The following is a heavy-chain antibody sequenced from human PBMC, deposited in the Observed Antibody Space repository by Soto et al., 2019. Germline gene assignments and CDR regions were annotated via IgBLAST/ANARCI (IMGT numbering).Heavy chain of an antibody. Sequence: ASVRVSCKASGGTFSSYAISWVRQAPGQGLEWMGGIIPIFGTANYAQKFQGRVTITADKSTSTAYMELSSLRSEDTAVYYCARDGGYSSRRDYYYYATDVPGPAPTVTVSS. CDR2: IIPIFGTA. J-gene: IGHJ6*02. CDR1: GGTFSSYA. CDR3: ARDGGYSSRRDYYYYATDV. D-gene: IGHD6-13*01. V-gene: IGHV1-69*06.